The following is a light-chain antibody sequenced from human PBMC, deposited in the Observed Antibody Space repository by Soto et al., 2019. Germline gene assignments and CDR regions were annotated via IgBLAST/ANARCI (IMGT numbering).Light chain of an antibody. Sequence: QSTLTQPASVSGSPGQSITISRSGTTSDVGIVSWYQHHPGKAPKLMIHEVTKRPSGVSDRFSGSKSGNSASLTISGLQAEDEADYFCCSFGGSGYVFGTGTKVT. CDR3: CSFGGSGYV. V-gene: IGLV2-23*02. CDR2: EVT. CDR1: TSDVGI. J-gene: IGLJ1*01.